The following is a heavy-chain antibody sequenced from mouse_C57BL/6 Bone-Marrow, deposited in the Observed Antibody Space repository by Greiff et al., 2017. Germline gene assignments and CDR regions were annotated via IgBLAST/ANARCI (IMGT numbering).Heavy chain of an antibody. CDR2: IAPSDSYT. J-gene: IGHJ2*01. CDR3: AKSTVVATDYFDY. Sequence: QVQLQQSGAELVMPGASVKLSCTASGYTFTSYWMHWVKQRPGQGLEWIGEIAPSDSYTNYNPKFKGKSTLTVDKSSSTAYMQLSSLTSEDSAVYYCAKSTVVATDYFDYWGQGTTLTVSS. CDR1: GYTFTSYW. V-gene: IGHV1-69*01. D-gene: IGHD1-1*01.